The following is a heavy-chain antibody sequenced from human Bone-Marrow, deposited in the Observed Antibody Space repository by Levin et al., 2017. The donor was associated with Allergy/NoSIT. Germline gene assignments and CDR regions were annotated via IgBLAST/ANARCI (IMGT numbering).Heavy chain of an antibody. J-gene: IGHJ4*02. V-gene: IGHV3-21*01. CDR1: GFTFLSYT. CDR2: ISSSSRHI. Sequence: GGSLRLSCAASGFTFLSYTMAWVRQAPGKGLEWVSSISSSSRHIDYADSLKGRFTISIENAKNSLYLQMRCLRVEDTAVYYCARGLRGMATITGVHSWGQGTLFTVSS. CDR3: ARGLRGMATITGVHS. D-gene: IGHD5-24*01.